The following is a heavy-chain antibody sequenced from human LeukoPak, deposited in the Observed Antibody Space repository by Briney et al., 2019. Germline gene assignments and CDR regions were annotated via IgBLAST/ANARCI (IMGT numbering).Heavy chain of an antibody. Sequence: GGSLRLSCAASGFSVSSNYMTWVRQAPGKGLEWVSVIHSGGRAYYADSVKGRFTTSRDNSKNTLDLQMNSLSVEDTAVYYCARDSAVLEWLLFDPWGQGTLVTVSS. CDR1: GFSVSSNY. CDR2: IHSGGRA. V-gene: IGHV3-66*02. J-gene: IGHJ5*02. CDR3: ARDSAVLEWLLFDP. D-gene: IGHD3-3*02.